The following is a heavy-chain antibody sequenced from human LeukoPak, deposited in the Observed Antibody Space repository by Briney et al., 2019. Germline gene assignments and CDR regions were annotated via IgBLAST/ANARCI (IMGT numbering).Heavy chain of an antibody. CDR1: GYTLTGYY. V-gene: IGHV1-2*02. Sequence: ASVKVSCKASGYTLTGYYMHWVRQAPGQGLEWMGWINPNSGGTNYAQKFQGRVTMTRDTSISTAYMELSRLRSDDTAVYYCAKDMYSSGWDYYYYGMDVWGQGTTVTVSS. CDR3: AKDMYSSGWDYYYYGMDV. CDR2: INPNSGGT. J-gene: IGHJ6*02. D-gene: IGHD6-19*01.